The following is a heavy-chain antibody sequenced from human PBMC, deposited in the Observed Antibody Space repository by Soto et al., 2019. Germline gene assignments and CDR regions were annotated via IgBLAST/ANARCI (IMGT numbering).Heavy chain of an antibody. D-gene: IGHD3-22*01. Sequence: SETLSLTCTVSGGSISSYYWSWIRQPAGKGLEWIGRIYTSGSTNYNPSLKSRVTMSVDTSKNQFSLKLSSVTAADTAVYYCATDLDYYDSSGYSYWGQGTLVTVSS. CDR2: IYTSGST. CDR3: ATDLDYYDSSGYSY. J-gene: IGHJ4*02. V-gene: IGHV4-4*07. CDR1: GGSISSYY.